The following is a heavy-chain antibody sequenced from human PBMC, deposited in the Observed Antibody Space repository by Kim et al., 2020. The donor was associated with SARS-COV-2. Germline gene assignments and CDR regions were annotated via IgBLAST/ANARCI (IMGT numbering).Heavy chain of an antibody. V-gene: IGHV3-21*01. Sequence: GGSLRLSCAASGFTFSSYSMNWVRQAPGKGLEWVSSISSSSSYIYYADSVKGRFTISRDNAKNSLYLQMNSLRAEDTAVYYCARDSAAAGSFDYWGQGTLVTVSS. J-gene: IGHJ4*02. CDR1: GFTFSSYS. D-gene: IGHD6-13*01. CDR3: ARDSAAAGSFDY. CDR2: ISSSSSYI.